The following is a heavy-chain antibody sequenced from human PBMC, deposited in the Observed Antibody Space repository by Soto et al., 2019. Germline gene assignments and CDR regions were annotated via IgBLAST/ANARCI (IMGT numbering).Heavy chain of an antibody. CDR1: GGSISSGDYY. D-gene: IGHD2-21*02. CDR3: ARGGSDSSGYFDY. CDR2: IYYSGST. J-gene: IGHJ4*02. V-gene: IGHV4-30-4*01. Sequence: PSETLSLTCTVSGGSISSGDYYCSWIRQPPGKGLEWIGYIYYSGSTYYNPSLKSRVTISVDTSKNQFSLKLSSVTAADTAVYYCARGGSDSSGYFDYWGQGTLVTVSS.